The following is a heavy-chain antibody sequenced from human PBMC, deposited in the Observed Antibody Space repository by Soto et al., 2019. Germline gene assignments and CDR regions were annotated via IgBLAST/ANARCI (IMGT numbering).Heavy chain of an antibody. D-gene: IGHD5-12*01. CDR1: GFTFSSYS. CDR3: ARDRSAYGWFDP. J-gene: IGHJ5*02. Sequence: GGSLRLSCAASGFTFSSYSMNWVRQAPGKGLEWVSSISSSSSSIYYADSVKGRFTISRDNAKNSLYLQMNSLRAEDTAVYYCARDRSAYGWFDPWGQGTLVTVSS. CDR2: ISSSSSSI. V-gene: IGHV3-21*01.